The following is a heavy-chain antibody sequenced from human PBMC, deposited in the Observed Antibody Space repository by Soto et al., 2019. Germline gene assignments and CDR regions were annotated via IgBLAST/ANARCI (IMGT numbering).Heavy chain of an antibody. Sequence: QVQLVESGGGVVQPGRSLRLSCAASGFTFSSYGMHWVRQAPGKGLEWVAVISYDGSNKYYADSVKGRFTISRDNSKNTLYLQMNSLRAEDTAVYYCAKPSSSWYCLDYWGQGTLVTVSS. CDR3: AKPSSSWYCLDY. J-gene: IGHJ4*02. CDR2: ISYDGSNK. CDR1: GFTFSSYG. V-gene: IGHV3-30*18. D-gene: IGHD6-13*01.